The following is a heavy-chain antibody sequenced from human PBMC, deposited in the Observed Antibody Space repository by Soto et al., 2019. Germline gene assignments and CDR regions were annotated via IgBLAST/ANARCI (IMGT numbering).Heavy chain of an antibody. Sequence: GSLRLSCAASGFTVSSNYMSWVRQAPGKGLEWVFVIYSGGSTYYADSVKGRFTISRDNSKNTLYLQVNSLRAEDTAVYYCARGSERAYFDYWGQGTLVTVSS. D-gene: IGHD1-1*01. V-gene: IGHV3-53*01. J-gene: IGHJ4*02. CDR3: ARGSERAYFDY. CDR2: IYSGGST. CDR1: GFTVSSNY.